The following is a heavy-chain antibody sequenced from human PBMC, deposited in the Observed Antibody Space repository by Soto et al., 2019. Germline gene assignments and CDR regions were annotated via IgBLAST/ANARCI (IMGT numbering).Heavy chain of an antibody. V-gene: IGHV4-39*01. CDR2: IYYSGST. CDR1: GGSISSSSYY. J-gene: IGHJ4*02. Sequence: SETLSLTCTVSGGSISSSSYYWGWIRQPPGKGLEWIGSIYYSGSTYYNPSLKSRVTISVDTSKNQFSLKLSSVTAADTAVYYCARPEYDFWSGYYPTFFDYWGQGTLVTVSS. CDR3: ARPEYDFWSGYYPTFFDY. D-gene: IGHD3-3*01.